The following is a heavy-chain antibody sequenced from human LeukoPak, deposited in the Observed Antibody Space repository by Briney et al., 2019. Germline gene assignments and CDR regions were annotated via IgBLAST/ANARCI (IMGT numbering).Heavy chain of an antibody. J-gene: IGHJ4*02. Sequence: PGGSRRLSCAAAGFTFSDYYMSWIRQAPGKGLEWVSYISSSSSYTNYADSVKGRFTISKDNTKNSLYLQMNSLRAEDTAVYYCARRSIAPSEDLDYWGQGTLVTVSS. D-gene: IGHD6-6*01. CDR1: GFTFSDYY. V-gene: IGHV3-11*06. CDR2: ISSSSSYT. CDR3: ARRSIAPSEDLDY.